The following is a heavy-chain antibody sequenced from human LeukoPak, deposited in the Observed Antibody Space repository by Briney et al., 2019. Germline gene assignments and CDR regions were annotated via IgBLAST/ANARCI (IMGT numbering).Heavy chain of an antibody. CDR3: AGFMTTVTPENFDY. CDR2: IYSGGST. J-gene: IGHJ4*02. D-gene: IGHD4-17*01. V-gene: IGHV3-66*01. CDR1: GFTVSSNY. Sequence: GGSLRLSCAASGFTVSSNYMSWVRQAPGEGLEWVSVIYSGGSTYYADSVKGRFTISRDNSKNTLYLQMNSLRAEDTAVYYCAGFMTTVTPENFDYWGQGTLVTVSS.